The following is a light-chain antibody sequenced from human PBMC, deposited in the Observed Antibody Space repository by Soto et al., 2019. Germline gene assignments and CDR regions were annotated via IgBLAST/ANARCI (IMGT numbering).Light chain of an antibody. CDR2: GAS. V-gene: IGKV3-20*01. Sequence: EIVLTQSPGTLSLSPGERATLSCRASQSVSSTYLIGYQQKPGQAPRLLIYGASSRATGVPDRFSGGGSGTEFTLTISKLEPEDFAVYYCQHFGNSLTWTFGQGTKVETK. CDR3: QHFGNSLTWT. J-gene: IGKJ1*01. CDR1: QSVSSTY.